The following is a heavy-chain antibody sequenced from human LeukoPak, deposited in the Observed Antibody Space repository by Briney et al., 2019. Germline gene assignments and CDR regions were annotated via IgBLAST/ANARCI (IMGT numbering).Heavy chain of an antibody. J-gene: IGHJ6*03. CDR2: IIPIFGTA. Sequence: SVKVSCKASGGTFSSYAISWVRQAPGQGLEWMGGIIPIFGTANYAQKFQGRVTITADKSTSTAYMELSSLRSEDTAVYYCGRVVGGYILLYYNYYMDVWGKGTTVTVSS. V-gene: IGHV1-69*06. D-gene: IGHD1-26*01. CDR1: GGTFSSYA. CDR3: GRVVGGYILLYYNYYMDV.